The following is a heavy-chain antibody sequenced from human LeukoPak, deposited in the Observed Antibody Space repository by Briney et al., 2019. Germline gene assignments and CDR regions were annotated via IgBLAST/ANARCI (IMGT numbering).Heavy chain of an antibody. J-gene: IGHJ3*02. CDR3: VRAGSSSGHCDNFDM. CDR1: GFTFSISV. Sequence: PGGSLRLSCAASGFTFSISVMHWVRQAPGKGLEWVAGISSKGDSEHYADSAKGRFTIPRDNSKNMLFLLMNSLRPEDTAMYYCVRAGSSSGHCDNFDMWGQGTVITVSS. V-gene: IGHV3-30*03. CDR2: ISSKGDSE. D-gene: IGHD3-22*01.